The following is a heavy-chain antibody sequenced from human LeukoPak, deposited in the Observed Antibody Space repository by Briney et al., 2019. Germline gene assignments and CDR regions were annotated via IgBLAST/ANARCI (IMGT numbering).Heavy chain of an antibody. D-gene: IGHD4-17*01. Sequence: PGGSLRLSCAASGFTFSNTWMNWVRQAPGKGLEWVGRCKRIIDGGTTDYVDGGTIDYAAPVKGRFTVSRDDSINTLYLQMSSLKTEDTAVYYCAAQGGSGDLRYWGQGTLVTVSS. CDR2: CKRIIDGGTTDYVDGGTI. J-gene: IGHJ4*02. V-gene: IGHV3-15*01. CDR3: AAQGGSGDLRY. CDR1: GFTFSNTW.